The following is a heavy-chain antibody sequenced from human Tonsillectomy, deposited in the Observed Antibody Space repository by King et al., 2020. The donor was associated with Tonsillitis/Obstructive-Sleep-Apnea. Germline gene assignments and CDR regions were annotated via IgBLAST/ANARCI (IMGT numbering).Heavy chain of an antibody. CDR3: ARSPPVPAAIRDYYYGMDV. Sequence: QLQESGPGLVKPSETLSLTCTVSGGSISSYYWSWIRQPPGKGLEWIGYIYYSGSTNYNPSLKSRVTISVDTSKNQFSLKLCSVTAADTAVYYCARSPPVPAAIRDYYYGMDVWGQGTTVTVSS. V-gene: IGHV4-59*08. CDR1: GGSISSYY. D-gene: IGHD2-2*02. CDR2: IYYSGST. J-gene: IGHJ6*02.